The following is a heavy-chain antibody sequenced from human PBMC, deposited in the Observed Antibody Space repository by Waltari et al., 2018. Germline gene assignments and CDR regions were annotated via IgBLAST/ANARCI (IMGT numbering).Heavy chain of an antibody. CDR1: GGSFSSVDYY. D-gene: IGHD3-16*02. CDR3: ARHLTNGYRYPHDTLDI. CDR2: ISYRGRT. J-gene: IGHJ3*02. Sequence: QLRLQESGPGLVKPSEALSLNCSVSGGSFSSVDYYWAWIRQPPGKRLEWIGSISYRGRTYYMPSLRNRVSMSIDTSRNQFSLTLSSVTAADSAVYYCARHLTNGYRYPHDTLDIWGRGTKVTVSS. V-gene: IGHV4-39*07.